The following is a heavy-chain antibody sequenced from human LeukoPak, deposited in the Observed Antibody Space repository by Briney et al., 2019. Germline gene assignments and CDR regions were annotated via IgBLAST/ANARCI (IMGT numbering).Heavy chain of an antibody. CDR2: IIPIFGTA. CDR3: ARCGPVATHNTDAFDI. Sequence: GASVKVSCKASGGTFSSYAISWVRQAPGQGLEWMGGIIPIFGTANYAQKFQGRVTITADESTSTAYMELSSLRSEDTAVYYCARCGPVATHNTDAFDIWGQGTMVTVSS. D-gene: IGHD5-12*01. CDR1: GGTFSSYA. J-gene: IGHJ3*02. V-gene: IGHV1-69*13.